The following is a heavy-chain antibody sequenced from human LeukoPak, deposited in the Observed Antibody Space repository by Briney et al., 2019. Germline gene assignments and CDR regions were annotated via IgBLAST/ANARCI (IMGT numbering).Heavy chain of an antibody. J-gene: IGHJ2*01. CDR3: AKARGGPTTTWRFDL. Sequence: SGGSLRLSCAASGFTFSGFAMTWVRQAPGKGLEWVSTIVRNGDNTYYGDSVKGRFTISRDNSKNIVLLQMNSLRADDTAVYYCAKARGGPTTTWRFDLWGRGTLVTVSS. D-gene: IGHD3-16*01. CDR1: GFTFSGFA. CDR2: IVRNGDNT. V-gene: IGHV3-23*05.